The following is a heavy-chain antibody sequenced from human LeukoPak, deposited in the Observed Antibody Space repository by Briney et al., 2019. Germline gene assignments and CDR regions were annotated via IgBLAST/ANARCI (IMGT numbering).Heavy chain of an antibody. CDR1: GYTFTGYY. CDR3: ARDGGIAAAGFDY. CDR2: INPNSGGT. D-gene: IGHD6-13*01. J-gene: IGHJ4*02. Sequence: ASVKVSCKASGYTFTGYYMHWVRQAPGQGLEWVGWINPNSGGTNYAQKFQGRVTMTRDTSISTAYMELSRLRSDDTAVYYCARDGGIAAAGFDYWGQGTLVTVSS. V-gene: IGHV1-2*02.